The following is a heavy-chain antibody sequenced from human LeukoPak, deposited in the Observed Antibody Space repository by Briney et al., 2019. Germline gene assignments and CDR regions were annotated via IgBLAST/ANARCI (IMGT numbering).Heavy chain of an antibody. CDR1: GFTFSNYD. D-gene: IGHD3-10*01. CDR3: AKPYNTGSGSYDY. Sequence: GGSLRLSCAASGFTFSNYDMSWVRQAPGKGLKWVSVISSSGGAIYYADSVKGRFTISRDNSKNTLFLQMNSLRAEDTALYYCAKPYNTGSGSYDYWGQGTLVTVSS. J-gene: IGHJ4*02. CDR2: ISSSGGAI. V-gene: IGHV3-23*01.